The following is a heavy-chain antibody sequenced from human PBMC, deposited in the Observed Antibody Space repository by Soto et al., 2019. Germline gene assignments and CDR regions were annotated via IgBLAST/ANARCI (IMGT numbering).Heavy chain of an antibody. V-gene: IGHV3-23*01. Sequence: LRLSCAASGFTFSSYAMSWVRQAPGKGLEWVSAISGSGGSTYYADSVKGRFTISRDNSKNTLYLQMNSLRAEDTAVYYCAKDSYGDYVPLDYWGQGTLVTVSS. CDR1: GFTFSSYA. CDR3: AKDSYGDYVPLDY. J-gene: IGHJ4*02. D-gene: IGHD4-17*01. CDR2: ISGSGGST.